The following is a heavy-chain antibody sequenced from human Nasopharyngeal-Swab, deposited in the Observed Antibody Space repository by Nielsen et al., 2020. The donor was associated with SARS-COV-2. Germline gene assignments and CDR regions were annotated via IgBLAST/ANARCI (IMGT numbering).Heavy chain of an antibody. Sequence: VRQAPGKGLEWVGRIKSKTDGGTADYAAPVKGRFTISRDDSKSIAYLQMNSLKTEDTAVYYCTRSQREGITIFGVVYWFDPWGQGTLVTVSS. J-gene: IGHJ5*02. CDR2: IKSKTDGGTA. CDR3: TRSQREGITIFGVVYWFDP. D-gene: IGHD3-3*01. V-gene: IGHV3-15*01.